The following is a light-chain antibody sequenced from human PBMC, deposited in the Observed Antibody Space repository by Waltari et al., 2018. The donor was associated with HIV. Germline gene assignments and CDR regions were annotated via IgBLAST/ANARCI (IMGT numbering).Light chain of an antibody. CDR1: QSLLHSNGYNY. CDR2: LGS. CDR3: MQALQTPYT. J-gene: IGKJ2*01. Sequence: DIVMTQSPLSLPVTPGEPASISCRSSQSLLHSNGYNYLDWYLQKPGQSPQLLSYLGSNRGSGVPDRFSGSGSGTDFTLKISRVEAEDVGVYYCMQALQTPYTFGQGTKLEIK. V-gene: IGKV2-28*01.